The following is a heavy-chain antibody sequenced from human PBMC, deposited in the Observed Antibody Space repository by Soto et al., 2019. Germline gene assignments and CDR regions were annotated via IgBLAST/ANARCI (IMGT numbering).Heavy chain of an antibody. CDR2: IYYSGST. J-gene: IGHJ3*02. CDR1: CGSISSGGYY. CDR3: ARDRVSDFWTSAASDI. D-gene: IGHD3-3*01. V-gene: IGHV4-31*03. Sequence: PSETLSLTCTVSCGSISSGGYYWSWIRQHPGKGLEWIGYIYYSGSTYYNPSLKSRVTISVDTSKNQFSLKLSSVTAADTAVYYCARDRVSDFWTSAASDIWGQGTMVTVSS.